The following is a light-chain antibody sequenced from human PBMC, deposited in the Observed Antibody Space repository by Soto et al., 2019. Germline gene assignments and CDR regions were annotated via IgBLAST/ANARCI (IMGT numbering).Light chain of an antibody. CDR2: EVT. J-gene: IGLJ2*01. V-gene: IGLV2-14*01. CDR3: SSYTSRNTLA. CDR1: SSDVGGYNF. Sequence: QSALTQPASVSGSPGPSITISCTGTSSDVGGYNFVSWYQQHPGKAPKLMIYEVTDRPSGVSNRFSGSKSGSTASLTISGLQAEDEADYYCSSYTSRNTLAFGGGTKLTVL.